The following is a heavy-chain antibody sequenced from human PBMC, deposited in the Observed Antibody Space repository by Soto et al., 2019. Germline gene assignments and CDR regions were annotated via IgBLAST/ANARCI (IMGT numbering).Heavy chain of an antibody. J-gene: IGHJ4*02. CDR2: IYYSGST. D-gene: IGHD2-2*01. CDR1: GDSISSYY. Sequence: QVQLQESGPGLVKPSETLSLTCTVSGDSISSYYWSWIRQPPGKGLEWIGYIYYSGSTNYNPSLKSRVTISVDTSKNQFSLKLSSVTAADTAVYYCARGGSSTRFDYWGQGTLVTVSS. V-gene: IGHV4-59*01. CDR3: ARGGSSTRFDY.